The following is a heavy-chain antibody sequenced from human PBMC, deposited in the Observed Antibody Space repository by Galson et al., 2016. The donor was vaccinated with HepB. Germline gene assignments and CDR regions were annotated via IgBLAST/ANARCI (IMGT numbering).Heavy chain of an antibody. V-gene: IGHV4-30-2*01. J-gene: IGHJ5*02. CDR1: GGSISSDGSS. CDR3: ASSHSSMPLQPYNSFDP. CDR2: IYHFGST. Sequence: TLSPTCAVSGGSISSDGSSWSWIRQPPGKGLEWIGYIYHFGSTYYNPSLRSRVTTSPDRSKNQFSLKLNSVTAADTAVYYCASSHSSMPLQPYNSFDPWGQGTLVTVSS. D-gene: IGHD1-1*01.